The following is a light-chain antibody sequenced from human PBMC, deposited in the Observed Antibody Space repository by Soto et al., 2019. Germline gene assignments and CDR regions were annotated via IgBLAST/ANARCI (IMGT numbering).Light chain of an antibody. J-gene: IGKJ1*01. V-gene: IGKV3-20*01. Sequence: EIVLTQSPGTLSLSPGERATLSCRASQSVSSYLAWYQQKPGQAPRLLIYVASTRATGIPARFSGSGSGTDFTLSISRVEPEDFAVYYCQQYGTSPWTSGQGTKVDI. CDR2: VAS. CDR1: QSVSSY. CDR3: QQYGTSPWT.